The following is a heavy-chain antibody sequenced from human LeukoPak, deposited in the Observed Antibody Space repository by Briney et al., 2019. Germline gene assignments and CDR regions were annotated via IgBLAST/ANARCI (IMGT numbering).Heavy chain of an antibody. V-gene: IGHV3-30*02. CDR1: GFTFSGYG. D-gene: IGHD3-9*01. J-gene: IGHJ4*02. CDR3: ARDHDNFFDY. CDR2: IRYDGSDK. Sequence: GGSLRLSCAASGFTFSGYGMHWVRQAPGKGLEWVSFIRYDGSDKYHADSVKGRFTISRDNSKNTLYLQMNSLGADDTAVYYCARDHDNFFDYWGQGTLVSVST.